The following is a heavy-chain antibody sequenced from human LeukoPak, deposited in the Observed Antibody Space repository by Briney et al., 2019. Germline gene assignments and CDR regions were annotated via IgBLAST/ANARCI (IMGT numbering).Heavy chain of an antibody. CDR3: PRDGANQWIQLWTGVYYYYGMDV. J-gene: IGHJ6*02. Sequence: GGSLRLSCAASGFTFSSYWMSWVRQAPGKGLEWVANIKQDGSEKYYVDSVKGRFTISRDNAKNSLYLQMDSLRAEDTAVYYCPRDGANQWIQLWTGVYYYYGMDVWGQGTTVTVSS. CDR1: GFTFSSYW. V-gene: IGHV3-7*01. D-gene: IGHD5-18*01. CDR2: IKQDGSEK.